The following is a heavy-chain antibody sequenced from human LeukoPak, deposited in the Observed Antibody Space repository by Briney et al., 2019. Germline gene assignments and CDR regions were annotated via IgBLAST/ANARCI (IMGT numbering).Heavy chain of an antibody. J-gene: IGHJ4*02. D-gene: IGHD6-25*01. V-gene: IGHV1-2*02. CDR1: GYTFTGYY. CDR2: INPNSGGT. CDR3: ARVSRRSYSSAFDY. Sequence: ASVKVSCKASGYTFTGYYMHWVRQAPGQGPEWMGWINPNSGGTNYAQKFQGRVTMTRDTSISTAYMELSRLRSDDTAVYYCARVSRRSYSSAFDYWGQGTLVTVSS.